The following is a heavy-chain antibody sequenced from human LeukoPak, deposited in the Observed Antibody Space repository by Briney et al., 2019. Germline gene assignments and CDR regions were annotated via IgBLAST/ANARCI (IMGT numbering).Heavy chain of an antibody. D-gene: IGHD3-22*01. V-gene: IGHV3-15*01. CDR2: IKSKTDGGTT. CDR1: GFTFSNAW. CDR3: TTNYYDSSGYYPYYYYYYMDV. J-gene: IGHJ6*03. Sequence: KTGGSLRLSCAASGFTFSNAWMSWVRQAPGKGLEWVGRIKSKTDGGTTDYAAPVKGRFTISRDDSKNTLYLQLNSLKTEDTAVYYCTTNYYDSSGYYPYYYYYYMDVWGKGTTVTVS.